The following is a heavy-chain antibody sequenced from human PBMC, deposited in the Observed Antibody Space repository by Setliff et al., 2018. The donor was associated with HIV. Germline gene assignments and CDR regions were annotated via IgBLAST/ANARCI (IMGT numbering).Heavy chain of an antibody. J-gene: IGHJ4*02. V-gene: IGHV4-34*01. CDR3: ARHRGSQWLALGAFDY. CDR2: INHSGITNHSGST. D-gene: IGHD6-19*01. Sequence: PSETLSLTCAVYGGSFSGYYWTWIRQPPGKGLEWIGEINHSGITNHSGSTNYNPSLKSRVTRSVDTSKNQFSLKLSSVTAADTAVYYCARHRGSQWLALGAFDYWGQGTLVTVSS. CDR1: GGSFSGYY.